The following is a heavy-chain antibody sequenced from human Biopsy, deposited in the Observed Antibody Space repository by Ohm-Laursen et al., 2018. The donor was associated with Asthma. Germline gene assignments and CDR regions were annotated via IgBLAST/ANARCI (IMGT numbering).Heavy chain of an antibody. CDR2: HDHEEGGT. CDR1: GYSLTDLS. J-gene: IGHJ4*02. Sequence: ASVKVSCKVSGYSLTDLSMHWVRQAPGQGLEWMGGHDHEEGGTVNARRFQGRVTMTEGTSTDTAYMELSSLSSDDTAVYYCASDFPKDYVRYNFQFWGQGTLVTVSS. V-gene: IGHV1-24*01. CDR3: ASDFPKDYVRYNFQF. D-gene: IGHD4-17*01.